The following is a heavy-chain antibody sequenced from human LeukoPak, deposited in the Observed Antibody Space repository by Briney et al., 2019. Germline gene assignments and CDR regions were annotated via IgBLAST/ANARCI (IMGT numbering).Heavy chain of an antibody. D-gene: IGHD3-16*01. CDR3: ARNVSRGEPGGAFDI. J-gene: IGHJ3*02. V-gene: IGHV4-39*01. CDR1: GGAISGRRDY. CDR2: IYYSGST. Sequence: SETLSLTCTVSGGAISGRRDYWGWIRQPPGKGLEWIASIYYSGSTHYNPSLKSRVTISVDTSRNQFSLELRTATAADSAIYYCARNVSRGEPGGAFDIWGQGTMVTVSS.